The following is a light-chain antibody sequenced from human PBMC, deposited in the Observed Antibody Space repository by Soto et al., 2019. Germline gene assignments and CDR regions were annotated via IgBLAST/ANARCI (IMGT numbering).Light chain of an antibody. CDR1: QSVSSH. CDR3: QQRSNWPPGYT. V-gene: IGKV3-11*01. CDR2: DTF. Sequence: ELVLTQSPATLSLSPGERATLSCRASQSVSSHLAWYQQKPGQAPRLLMYDTFNRATGIPARFNGSGSGTDFNLTISSLEPQDFAVYYCQQRSNWPPGYTFGQGTKLEIK. J-gene: IGKJ2*01.